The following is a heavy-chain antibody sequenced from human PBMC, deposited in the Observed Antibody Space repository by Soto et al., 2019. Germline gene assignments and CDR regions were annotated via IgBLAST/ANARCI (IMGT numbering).Heavy chain of an antibody. Sequence: QVQLVESGGGVVQPGRSLRLSCAASGFTFSSYAMHWVRQAPGKGLEWVAVISYDGSNKYYADSVKGRFTISRDNSKNTLYLLINSLRADDTAVYYCARGPSTLTRFDYWGQGTLVTVSS. CDR3: ARGPSTLTRFDY. CDR2: ISYDGSNK. CDR1: GFTFSSYA. D-gene: IGHD2-15*01. V-gene: IGHV3-30-3*01. J-gene: IGHJ4*02.